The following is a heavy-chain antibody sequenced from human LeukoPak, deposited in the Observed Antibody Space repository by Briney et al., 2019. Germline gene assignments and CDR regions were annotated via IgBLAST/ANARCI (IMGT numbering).Heavy chain of an antibody. D-gene: IGHD2-15*01. J-gene: IGHJ4*02. CDR3: ARGSVYCSGGSCSGYPFDY. Sequence: ASVKVSCKASGGTFSSYAISWVRQAPGQGLEWMGRIIPIFGTANYAQKFQGRVTITTDESTSTAYMELSSLRSEDTAVYYCARGSVYCSGGSCSGYPFDYWGQGTLVTVSS. V-gene: IGHV1-69*05. CDR1: GGTFSSYA. CDR2: IIPIFGTA.